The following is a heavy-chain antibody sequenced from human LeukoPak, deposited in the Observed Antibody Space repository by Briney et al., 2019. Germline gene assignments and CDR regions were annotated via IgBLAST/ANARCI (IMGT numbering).Heavy chain of an antibody. CDR1: GFTFRSYA. V-gene: IGHV3-30*04. J-gene: IGHJ4*02. CDR2: ISYDGSNK. Sequence: PGGSLRLSCAASGFTFRSYAMHWVRQAPGKGLEWVALISYDGSNKYYADSVKGRFTISRDNSKNTLYLQMNSLRAEDTAVYYCARFYANGWALPHWGQGTLVTVSS. CDR3: ARFYANGWALPH. D-gene: IGHD1-26*01.